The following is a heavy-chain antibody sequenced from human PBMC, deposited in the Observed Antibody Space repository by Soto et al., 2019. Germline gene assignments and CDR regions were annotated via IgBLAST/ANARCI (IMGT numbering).Heavy chain of an antibody. V-gene: IGHV4-31*03. J-gene: IGHJ4*02. D-gene: IGHD4-17*01. CDR2: IYYSGST. CDR1: GGSISSGGYY. CDR3: ARAASSTIFYGDSQEFDY. Sequence: PSETLSLTCTVSGGSISSGGYYWSWIRQHPGKGLEWIGYIYYSGSTYYNPSLKSRVTISVDTSKNQFSLKLSSVTAADTAVYYCARAASSTIFYGDSQEFDYWGQGTLVTVSS.